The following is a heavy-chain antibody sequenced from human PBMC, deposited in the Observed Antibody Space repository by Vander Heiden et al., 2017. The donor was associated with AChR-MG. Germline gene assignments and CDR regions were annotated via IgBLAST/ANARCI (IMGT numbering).Heavy chain of an antibody. V-gene: IGHV3-33*01. J-gene: IGHJ4*02. Sequence: QVQLVESGGGVVKPGRSLRLSCAASGFTFSSYCMHWVRQAPGKGLEWVAVIWYDGSNKYYADSVKGRFTISRDNSKNTLYLQMNSLRAEDTAVYYCARAAVGYRAPCFDYWGQGTLVTVSS. CDR1: GFTFSSYC. CDR2: IWYDGSNK. D-gene: IGHD6-25*01. CDR3: ARAAVGYRAPCFDY.